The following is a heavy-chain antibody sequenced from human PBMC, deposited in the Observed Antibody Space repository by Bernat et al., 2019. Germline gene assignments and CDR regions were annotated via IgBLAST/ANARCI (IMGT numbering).Heavy chain of an antibody. Sequence: QVQLVQSGAEVKKPGSSVKVSCKASGVTFSSYAIIFVRQAPGQFLYFMLLCIPIFGTANYAQKFQGRVTITADESTSTAYMELSSLRSEDTAVYYCARVRVNYYGSGSPPYYYYGMDVWGQGTTVTVSS. D-gene: IGHD3-10*01. CDR2: CIPIFGTA. J-gene: IGHJ6*02. CDR3: ARVRVNYYGSGSPPYYYYGMDV. CDR1: GVTFSSYA. V-gene: IGHV1-69*01.